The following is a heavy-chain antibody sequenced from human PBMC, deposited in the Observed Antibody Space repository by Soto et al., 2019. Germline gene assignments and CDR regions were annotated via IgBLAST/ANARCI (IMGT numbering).Heavy chain of an antibody. D-gene: IGHD1-7*01. CDR2: ISSSSSYI. J-gene: IGHJ4*02. V-gene: IGHV3-21*01. Sequence: PGGSLRLSCAASGFTFSSYSMNWVRQAPGKGLEWVSSISSSSSYIYYADSVKGRFTISRDNAKNSLYLQMNSLRAEDTAVYYCARDLTGTTSPSDYWVQGTRVTLSS. CDR1: GFTFSSYS. CDR3: ARDLTGTTSPSDY.